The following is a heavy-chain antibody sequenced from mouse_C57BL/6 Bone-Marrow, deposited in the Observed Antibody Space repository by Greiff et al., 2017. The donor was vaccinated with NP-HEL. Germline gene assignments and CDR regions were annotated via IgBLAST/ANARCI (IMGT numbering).Heavy chain of an antibody. V-gene: IGHV5-6*01. D-gene: IGHD2-5*01. CDR1: GFTFSSYG. J-gene: IGHJ2*01. Sequence: EVKVVESGGDLVKPGGSLKLSCAASGFTFSSYGMSWVGQTPDKRLEWVATISSGGSYTYYPDSVKGRFTISRDNAKNTLYLQMSSLKSEDTAMYYCARHYYSNYFDYWGQGTTLTVSS. CDR3: ARHYYSNYFDY. CDR2: ISSGGSYT.